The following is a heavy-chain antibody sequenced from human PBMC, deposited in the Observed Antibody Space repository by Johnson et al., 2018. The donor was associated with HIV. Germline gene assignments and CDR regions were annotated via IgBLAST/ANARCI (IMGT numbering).Heavy chain of an antibody. V-gene: IGHV3-9*01. CDR2: ISWNSGSI. Sequence: VQLVESGGSVVRPGGSLRLSCAASGFTFDDYAMHWVRQAPGKGLEWVSGISWNSGSIGYADSVKGRFTISRDNAKNSLYLQMNSLRAEDTAVYYCARAPGWNDVWGAFDIWGQGTMVTVSS. D-gene: IGHD1-1*01. CDR1: GFTFDDYA. J-gene: IGHJ3*02. CDR3: ARAPGWNDVWGAFDI.